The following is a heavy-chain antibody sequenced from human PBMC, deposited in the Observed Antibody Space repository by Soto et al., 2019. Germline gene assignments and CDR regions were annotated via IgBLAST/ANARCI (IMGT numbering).Heavy chain of an antibody. Sequence: GGSLRLSCAASGFTFSSYAMSWVRQAPGKGLEWVSAISGSGGSTYYADSVKGRFTISRDNSKNTLYLQMNSLRAEDTAVYYCYYDSSGYRRNYYYYGMDVWGQGTTVTVSS. D-gene: IGHD3-22*01. CDR1: GFTFSSYA. CDR2: ISGSGGST. J-gene: IGHJ6*02. V-gene: IGHV3-23*01. CDR3: YYDSSGYRRNYYYYGMDV.